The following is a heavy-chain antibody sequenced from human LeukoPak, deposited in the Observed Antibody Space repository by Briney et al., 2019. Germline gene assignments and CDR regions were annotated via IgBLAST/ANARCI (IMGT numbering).Heavy chain of an antibody. Sequence: ASVKVSCKASGYTFTSYGISWVRQAPGQGLEWMGWISAYNGNTNYAQKFQGRVTMTRDTSISTAYMELSSLRSEDTAVYYCARGRGYSYGYADYWGQGTLVTVSS. D-gene: IGHD5-18*01. CDR1: GYTFTSYG. CDR2: ISAYNGNT. V-gene: IGHV1-18*01. CDR3: ARGRGYSYGYADY. J-gene: IGHJ4*02.